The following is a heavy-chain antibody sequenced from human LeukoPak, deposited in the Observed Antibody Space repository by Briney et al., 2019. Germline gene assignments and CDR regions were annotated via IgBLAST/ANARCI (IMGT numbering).Heavy chain of an antibody. J-gene: IGHJ4*02. CDR3: ARASLGVVRGAPDDY. V-gene: IGHV3-7*01. D-gene: IGHD3-10*01. Sequence: GGSLRLSCAASGFTFSDHWMSWVRQVPGKGLEWVANIKRDGSDKNYVDSVKGRFTISRDNAKNSLYLQMNSLRAEDTAVYYCARASLGVVRGAPDDYWGQGTLVTVSS. CDR2: IKRDGSDK. CDR1: GFTFSDHW.